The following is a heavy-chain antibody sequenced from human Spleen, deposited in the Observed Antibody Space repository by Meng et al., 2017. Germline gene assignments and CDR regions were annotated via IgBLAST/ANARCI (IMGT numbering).Heavy chain of an antibody. CDR3: VRDFGGWSDF. Sequence: VQVVESGGGVVQPGGSLRLSCAATGFTLSSHWINWVRQVPGEGLQWVSRMNRDGSITNYAVSVRGRFTISRDNAKNTVYLQMSGLRAEDTAVYYCVRDFGGWSDFWGQGTLVTFSS. CDR2: MNRDGSIT. D-gene: IGHD3-3*01. CDR1: GFTLSSHW. J-gene: IGHJ5*01. V-gene: IGHV3-74*01.